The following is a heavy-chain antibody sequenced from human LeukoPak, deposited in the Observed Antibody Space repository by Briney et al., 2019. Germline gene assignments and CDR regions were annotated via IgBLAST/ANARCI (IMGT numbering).Heavy chain of an antibody. CDR2: INPNSGGI. Sequence: GASVKVSCKASGYTFSGFYIHWVRQAPGQGLEWMGWINPNSGGINYAQKFQGRVTMTRDTSISTAYVELSRLRSDGTALCYCARVSGSSEAAFDIWGQGTMVTVSS. D-gene: IGHD3-10*01. CDR1: GYTFSGFY. J-gene: IGHJ3*02. V-gene: IGHV1-2*02. CDR3: ARVSGSSEAAFDI.